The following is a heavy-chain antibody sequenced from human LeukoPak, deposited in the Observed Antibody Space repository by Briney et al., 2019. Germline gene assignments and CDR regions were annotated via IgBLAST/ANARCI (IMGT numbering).Heavy chain of an antibody. CDR3: ATHGYNSLDY. D-gene: IGHD5-24*01. J-gene: IGHJ4*02. CDR1: GFTFSNYG. V-gene: IGHV3-21*01. Sequence: GGSLRLACAVSGFTFSNYGMSWVRQAPGRGLEWVSSISNTGSYIYYADSVKGRFTISRDNAKNSLYLQMNSLRAEDTAVYYCATHGYNSLDYWGQGTLVTVSS. CDR2: ISNTGSYI.